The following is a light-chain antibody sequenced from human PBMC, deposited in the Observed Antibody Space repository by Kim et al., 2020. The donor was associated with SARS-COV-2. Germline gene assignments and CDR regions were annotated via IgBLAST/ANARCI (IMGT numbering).Light chain of an antibody. Sequence: AIQMTQSPSSLSASVGDRVTITCRASQDIKSDVNWYQQKPGEAPKLLIYGASQLQSGVPSRFSGSGSGRDFTLAISSLQPEDFATYYCLQDYTFPRTFGGGTKVDIK. J-gene: IGKJ4*02. CDR1: QDIKSD. CDR2: GAS. V-gene: IGKV1-6*01. CDR3: LQDYTFPRT.